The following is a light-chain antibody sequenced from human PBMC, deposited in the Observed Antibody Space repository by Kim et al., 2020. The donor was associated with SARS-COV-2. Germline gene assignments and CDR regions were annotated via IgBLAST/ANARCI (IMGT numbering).Light chain of an antibody. V-gene: IGKV3-20*01. CDR2: TAS. CDR1: QSVSSNY. Sequence: EIVLTQSPGTLSLSPGERAILSCMASQSVSSNYLAWYQQKPGQAPRLLIYTASSRATGIPDRFNGRGSGTDFTLTISRLEPEDFAVYYCQQYGSSPYTFGQGTKVDIK. CDR3: QQYGSSPYT. J-gene: IGKJ2*01.